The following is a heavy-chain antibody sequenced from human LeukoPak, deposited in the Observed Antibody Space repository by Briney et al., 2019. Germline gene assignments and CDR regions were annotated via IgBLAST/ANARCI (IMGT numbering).Heavy chain of an antibody. J-gene: IGHJ6*02. CDR3: ARDIELRYFDWLPTAHYYYGMDV. D-gene: IGHD3-9*01. CDR1: GYTFTGYY. V-gene: IGHV1-2*02. CDR2: INPNSGGT. Sequence: GASVKVSCKASGYTFTGYYMHWVRQVPGQGLEWMGWINPNSGGTNYAQKFQGRVTMTRDTSISTAYMELSRLRSDDTAVYYCARDIELRYFDWLPTAHYYYGMDVWGQGTTVTVSS.